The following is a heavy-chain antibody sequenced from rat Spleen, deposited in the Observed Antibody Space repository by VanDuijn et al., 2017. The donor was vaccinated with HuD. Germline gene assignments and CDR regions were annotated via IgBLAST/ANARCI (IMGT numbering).Heavy chain of an antibody. CDR1: GFTFNNYW. CDR3: TTGVT. Sequence: EVQLVESGGGLVQPGRSLKLSCVASGFTFNNYWMTWIRQAPGKGLEWVASINAGGNNTYYRDTVKGRLAISRDNPKNTLYLQMDNLRSEDTATYYCTTGVTWGQGTQVTVSS. D-gene: IGHD1-1*01. CDR2: INAGGNNT. J-gene: IGHJ3*01. V-gene: IGHV5-31*01.